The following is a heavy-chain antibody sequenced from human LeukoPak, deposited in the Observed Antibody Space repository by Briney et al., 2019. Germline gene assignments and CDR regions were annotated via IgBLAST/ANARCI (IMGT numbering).Heavy chain of an antibody. CDR1: GGTFSSYA. CDR3: ARFARAYYDFWSGYPD. V-gene: IGHV1-69*05. Sequence: SVKVSCKASGGTFSSYAISWVRQAPGQGLEWMGGIIPIFGTANYAQKFQGRVTMTTDESTSTAYMELSSLRSEDTAVYYCARFARAYYDFWSGYPDWGQGTLVTVSS. D-gene: IGHD3-3*01. CDR2: IIPIFGTA. J-gene: IGHJ4*02.